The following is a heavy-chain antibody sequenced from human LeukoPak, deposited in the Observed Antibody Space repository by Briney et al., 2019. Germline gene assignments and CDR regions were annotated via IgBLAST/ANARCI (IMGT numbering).Heavy chain of an antibody. D-gene: IGHD3-22*01. CDR3: ARGEFYYDNSGRGFDL. CDR2: ISYDGSNK. Sequence: GGSLRLSCAASGFTFSSYAMHWVRQAPGKGLEWVAVISYDGSNKYYADSVKGRFTISRDNSKNTLYLQMNSLRAEDTAVYYCARGEFYYDNSGRGFDLWGRGTLDTVSS. J-gene: IGHJ2*01. CDR1: GFTFSSYA. V-gene: IGHV3-30-3*01.